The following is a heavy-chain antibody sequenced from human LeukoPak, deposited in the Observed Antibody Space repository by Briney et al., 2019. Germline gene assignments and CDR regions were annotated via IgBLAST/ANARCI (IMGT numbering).Heavy chain of an antibody. CDR3: ARELWDIVLMVYAMGVFDY. D-gene: IGHD2-8*01. CDR1: GFTFSSYS. J-gene: IGHJ4*02. V-gene: IGHV3-48*01. Sequence: GGSLRLSRAASGFTFSSYSMNWVRQAPGKGLEWVSYISSSSSTIYYADSVKGRFTISRDNAKNSLYLQMNSLRAEDTAVYYCARELWDIVLMVYAMGVFDYWGQGTLVTVSS. CDR2: ISSSSSTI.